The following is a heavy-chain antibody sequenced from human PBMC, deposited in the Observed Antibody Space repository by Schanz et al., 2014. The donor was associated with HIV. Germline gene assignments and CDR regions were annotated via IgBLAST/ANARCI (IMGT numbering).Heavy chain of an antibody. CDR3: ARDLDRGRHFDY. CDR2: ISSDGRNK. V-gene: IGHV3-30*03. Sequence: VQLVESGGGLVQPGRSLRLSCAASGFTFSDYGMEWVRQAPGKGLEWVTTISSDGRNKHYADSVTGRFTISRDNSKNILFLQMDSLTTEDTAVYYCARDLDRGRHFDYWGQGTLVTVSS. CDR1: GFTFSDYG. J-gene: IGHJ4*02.